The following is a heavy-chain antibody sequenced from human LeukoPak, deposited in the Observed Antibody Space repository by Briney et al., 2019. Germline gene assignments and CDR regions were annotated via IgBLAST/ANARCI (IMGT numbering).Heavy chain of an antibody. J-gene: IGHJ4*02. D-gene: IGHD5-12*01. CDR2: INPSDSYT. CDR3: ARRGYSGYDYFDY. Sequence: GESLKISCKGSGYSFTSYWISWVRQMPGKGLEWMGEINPSDSYTNYSPSFQGHVTVSADKSISTAYMQWSSLKAAETAMYYCARRGYSGYDYFDYWGQGTLVTVSS. CDR1: GYSFTSYW. V-gene: IGHV5-10-1*01.